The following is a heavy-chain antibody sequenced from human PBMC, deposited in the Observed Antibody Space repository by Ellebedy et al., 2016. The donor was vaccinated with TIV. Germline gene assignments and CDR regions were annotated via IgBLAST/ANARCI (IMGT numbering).Heavy chain of an antibody. CDR3: SSSGRRAFDI. CDR2: ISSSSSYT. D-gene: IGHD6-19*01. CDR1: GFTFGDCY. Sequence: GGSLRLSCAASGFTFGDCYMSWIRQAPGKGLEWVSYISSSSSYTNYADSVKGRFTISRDNAKNSLYLQMNSLRAEDTAVYYCSSSGRRAFDIWGQGTMVTVSS. V-gene: IGHV3-11*06. J-gene: IGHJ3*02.